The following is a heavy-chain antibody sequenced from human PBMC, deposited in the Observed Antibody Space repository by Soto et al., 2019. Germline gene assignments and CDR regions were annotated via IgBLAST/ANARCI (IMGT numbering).Heavy chain of an antibody. CDR2: IFYSGST. Sequence: QVHLQESGPGLVKPSQTLSLICTVSGGSINSGGYYWNWIRQHPGKGLEWIGYIFYSGSTYYNPFLRSRVTISPHTSENQFSLNLSSVTVAVTAVYFCAGGYRQSGYSSSWVFDYWGQGTLVNVSS. D-gene: IGHD6-13*01. J-gene: IGHJ4*02. V-gene: IGHV4-31*03. CDR3: AGGYRQSGYSSSWVFDY. CDR1: GGSINSGGYY.